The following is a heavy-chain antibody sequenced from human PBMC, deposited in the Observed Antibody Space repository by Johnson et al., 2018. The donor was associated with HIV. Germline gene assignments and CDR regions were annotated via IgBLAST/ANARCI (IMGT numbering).Heavy chain of an antibody. V-gene: IGHV3-11*04. CDR2: ISSSGDII. J-gene: IGHJ3*02. CDR1: GFTFSDYY. D-gene: IGHD2-2*01. CDR3: ARVAPAHDAFDI. Sequence: QMQLVESGGGLVQPGGSLRLSCAASGFTFSDYYMTWIRQAPGKGLEWLSFISSSGDIIRYADSVKGRFTISRDNSKNTLYLQMNSLRAEDTAVYYCARVAPAHDAFDIWGQGTMVNVSS.